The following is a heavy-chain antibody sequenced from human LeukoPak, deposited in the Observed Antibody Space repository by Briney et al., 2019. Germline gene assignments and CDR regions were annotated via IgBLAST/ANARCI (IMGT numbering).Heavy chain of an antibody. V-gene: IGHV4-34*01. D-gene: IGHD2-15*01. CDR3: ARYSLRGVVYVMDV. CDR1: GGSFSGYY. J-gene: IGHJ6*02. CDR2: INHSGST. Sequence: SETLSLTCAVYGGSFSGYYWSWIRQPPGKGLEWIGEINHSGSTTYNPSLKSRGTISVDTSKNHFSLKLSSVTAADTAVYYCARYSLRGVVYVMDVWGQGTTVTVSS.